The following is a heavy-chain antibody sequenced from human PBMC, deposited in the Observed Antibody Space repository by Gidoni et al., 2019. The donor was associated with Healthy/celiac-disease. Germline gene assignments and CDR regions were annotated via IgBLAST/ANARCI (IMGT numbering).Heavy chain of an antibody. D-gene: IGHD3-3*01. CDR2: IYYSGST. CDR3: ARGYDFWSGYYAQYFDY. J-gene: IGHJ4*02. V-gene: IGHV4-39*01. Sequence: LQESGPGLVKPSETLSLTCTVSGCSISSSSYYWGWIRQPPGKGLEWIGSIYYSGSTYYNPSLKRRVTISVDTSKNQFSLKLSSVTAADTAVYYCARGYDFWSGYYAQYFDYWGQGTLVTVSS. CDR1: GCSISSSSYY.